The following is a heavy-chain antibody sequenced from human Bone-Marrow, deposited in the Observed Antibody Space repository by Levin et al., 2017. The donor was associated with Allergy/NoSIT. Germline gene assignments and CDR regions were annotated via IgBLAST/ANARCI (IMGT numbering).Heavy chain of an antibody. J-gene: IGHJ4*02. Sequence: ASVKVSCKASGYTFTGYYMHWVRQAPGQGLEWMGRVNPNSGDTDYAQKFQGRVTLTRDTSISTAYMELSNLRSDDTAVYYCAGGHGGDFDYWGQGTLVTVSS. CDR2: VNPNSGDT. V-gene: IGHV1-2*06. CDR1: GYTFTGYY. D-gene: IGHD3-16*01. CDR3: AGGHGGDFDY.